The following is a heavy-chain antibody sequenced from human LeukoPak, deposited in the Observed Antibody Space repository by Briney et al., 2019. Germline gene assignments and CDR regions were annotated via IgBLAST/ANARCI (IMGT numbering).Heavy chain of an antibody. CDR3: ARRPNYYDSSGYYYPQAYAFDI. V-gene: IGHV4-30-4*01. Sequence: SQTLSLTCTVSGGSISSGDYYWSWIRQPPGKGLEWIGYIYYSGSTYYNPSLKSRVTISVDTSKNQFSLKLSSVTAADTAVYYCARRPNYYDSSGYYYPQAYAFDIWGQGTMVTVSS. D-gene: IGHD3-22*01. CDR2: IYYSGST. CDR1: GGSISSGDYY. J-gene: IGHJ3*02.